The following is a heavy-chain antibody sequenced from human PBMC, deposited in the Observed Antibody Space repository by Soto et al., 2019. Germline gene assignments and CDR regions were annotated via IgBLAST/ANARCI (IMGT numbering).Heavy chain of an antibody. J-gene: IGHJ4*02. D-gene: IGHD1-26*01. Sequence: EVQLLESGGGLVQPGGSLRFSCAASGFTFSSYAMNWVRQAPGKGLEWVSVISGSSDSTYYADSVKGRFTISRDNSKNALYLQMNSLRAEDTAIYYCARRGSGSYYDYWGQGTRVTVSS. CDR3: ARRGSGSYYDY. V-gene: IGHV3-23*01. CDR2: ISGSSDST. CDR1: GFTFSSYA.